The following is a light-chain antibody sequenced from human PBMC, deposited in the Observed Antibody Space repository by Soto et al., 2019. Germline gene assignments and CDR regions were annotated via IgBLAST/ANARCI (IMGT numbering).Light chain of an antibody. CDR3: CSYAGSTYV. V-gene: IGLV2-23*02. Sequence: QSALTQPASVSGSPGQSITISCTGTSSDVWSYNLVSWYQQHPGKAPKLMIYEVSKRPSGVSNRFSGSKSGNTASLTISGLQAEDEADYYCCSYAGSTYVFGTGTKVTVL. J-gene: IGLJ1*01. CDR2: EVS. CDR1: SSDVWSYNL.